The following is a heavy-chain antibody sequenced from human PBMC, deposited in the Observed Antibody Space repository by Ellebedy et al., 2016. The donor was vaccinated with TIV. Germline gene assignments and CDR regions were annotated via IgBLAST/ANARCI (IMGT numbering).Heavy chain of an antibody. Sequence: MPSETLSLTCAVYGGSFSGYYWSWIRQPPGKGLEWIGEINHSGSTNYNPSLKSRVAISVDTSKNQLSLRLSSVTAADTAVYYCARYYASGWNYFDCWGQGTLVTVSS. CDR1: GGSFSGYY. CDR2: INHSGST. V-gene: IGHV4-34*01. D-gene: IGHD6-19*01. J-gene: IGHJ4*02. CDR3: ARYYASGWNYFDC.